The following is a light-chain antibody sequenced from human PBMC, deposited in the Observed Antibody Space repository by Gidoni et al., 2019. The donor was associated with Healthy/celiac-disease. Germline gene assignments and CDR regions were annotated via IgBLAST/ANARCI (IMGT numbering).Light chain of an antibody. J-gene: IGKJ4*01. Sequence: DIQMTHSPSSLSASVGDRVTITCQASQDISNYLNWYQQKPGKAPKLLIYDASNLETGVPSRFSGSGSGTDFTFTISSLQPEDIATYYCQQYDNLTPLTFXGXTEVEIK. V-gene: IGKV1-33*01. CDR2: DAS. CDR3: QQYDNLTPLT. CDR1: QDISNY.